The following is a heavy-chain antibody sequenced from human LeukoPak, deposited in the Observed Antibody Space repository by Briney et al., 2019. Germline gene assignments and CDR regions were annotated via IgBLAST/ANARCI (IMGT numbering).Heavy chain of an antibody. Sequence: ASVKVSCKASGYTFTGYYMHWVRQAPGQGLEWMGWINPNTGGTNYAQKFQGRVTMTRDTSITTAYMELSRLRSDDTAVFYCARGSFSMLRGGHIDYWGQGTLVTVSS. J-gene: IGHJ4*02. CDR2: INPNTGGT. D-gene: IGHD3-10*01. CDR3: ARGSFSMLRGGHIDY. V-gene: IGHV1-2*02. CDR1: GYTFTGYY.